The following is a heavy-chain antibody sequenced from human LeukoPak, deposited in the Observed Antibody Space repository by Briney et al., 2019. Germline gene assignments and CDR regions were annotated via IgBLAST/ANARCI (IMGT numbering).Heavy chain of an antibody. V-gene: IGHV3-20*04. CDR2: INWNGGST. D-gene: IGHD3-10*01. J-gene: IGHJ4*02. CDR1: GFTFDDYG. Sequence: GGSLRLSCAASGFTFDDYGMSWVRQAPGKGLEWVSGINWNGGSTGYADSVKGRFTISRDNAKNSLYLQMNSLRAEDTALYYCARNYGSGSYQLPFDYWGQGTLVTVSS. CDR3: ARNYGSGSYQLPFDY.